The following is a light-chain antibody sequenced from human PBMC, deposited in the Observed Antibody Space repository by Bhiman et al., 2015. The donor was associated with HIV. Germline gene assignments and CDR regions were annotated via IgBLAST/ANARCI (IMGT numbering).Light chain of an antibody. CDR1: GSDVGGYNH. V-gene: IGLV2-14*03. J-gene: IGLJ1*01. CDR2: DVS. Sequence: QSALTQPASVSGSPGQSINISCTGSGSDVGGYNHVSWYQQHPGKAPKLMIYDVSNRPSGVSNRFSGSKSGNTASLTISGLQAEDEADYYCSSLTSSLTYVFGTGTNVTVL. CDR3: SSLTSSLTYV.